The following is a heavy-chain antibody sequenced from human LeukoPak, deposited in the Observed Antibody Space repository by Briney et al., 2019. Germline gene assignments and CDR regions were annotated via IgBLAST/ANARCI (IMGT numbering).Heavy chain of an antibody. V-gene: IGHV1-24*01. J-gene: IGHJ4*02. Sequence: ASVKVSCKVSGYTLTELSMHWVRQAPGKGLEWMGGFDPEDGVTIYAQKFQGRVTMTEDTSTDTAYMELSSLRSEDTAVYYCARESFDNSGSGGSLGYWGQGTLVTVSS. CDR1: GYTLTELS. CDR3: ARESFDNSGSGGSLGY. D-gene: IGHD3-22*01. CDR2: FDPEDGVT.